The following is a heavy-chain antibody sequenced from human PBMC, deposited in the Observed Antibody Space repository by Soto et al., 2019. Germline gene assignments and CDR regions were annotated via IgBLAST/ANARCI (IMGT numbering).Heavy chain of an antibody. Sequence: QAQVVQSGAEVRKPGSSVKLSCKASEGTFNSYAIAWVRQAPGQGLEWMGGIIPYYNTINYAQKFQDRVTITADDSTNTVDMELSSLRSDDTAVYFCASGASRWYPYFFDSWAQGTLVTVSS. V-gene: IGHV1-69*01. D-gene: IGHD6-13*01. CDR2: IIPYYNTI. J-gene: IGHJ4*02. CDR3: ASGASRWYPYFFDS. CDR1: EGTFNSYA.